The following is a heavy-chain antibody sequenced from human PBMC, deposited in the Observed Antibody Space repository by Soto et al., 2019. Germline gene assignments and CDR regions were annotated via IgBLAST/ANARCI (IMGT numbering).Heavy chain of an antibody. D-gene: IGHD3-10*01. V-gene: IGHV3-33*01. CDR1: GFIFSTYG. CDR2: IWHDGSGE. J-gene: IGHJ4*02. CDR3: ARDNYGFDF. Sequence: GSLRLSCGASGFIFSTYGMHWVRQAPGKGLEWVAVIWHDGSGEYYADSVKGRFTISRDNSHNTLFLQMNSLRAEDTAVYYCARDNYGFDFWGQGSLVTVSS.